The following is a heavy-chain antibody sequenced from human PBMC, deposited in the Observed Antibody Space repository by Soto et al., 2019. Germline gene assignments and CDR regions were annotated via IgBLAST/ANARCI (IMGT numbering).Heavy chain of an antibody. Sequence: QITLKASGPTLVKPTQTLTLTCTFSGFSLSSTRMAVGWIRQPPGKALEWLALIYWDDDKRYSPFLKSRLTNTKDTSKNQVVLTMSNMDPVDTARYYCAHIVVAGLGYYFDYWGQGTLVTVSS. CDR2: IYWDDDK. CDR1: GFSLSSTRMA. CDR3: AHIVVAGLGYYFDY. D-gene: IGHD6-19*01. V-gene: IGHV2-5*02. J-gene: IGHJ4*02.